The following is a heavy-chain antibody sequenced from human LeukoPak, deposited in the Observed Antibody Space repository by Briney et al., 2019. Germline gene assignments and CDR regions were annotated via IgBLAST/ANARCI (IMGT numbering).Heavy chain of an antibody. Sequence: GGSLRLSCAASGFTFSSYAMSWVRQAPGKGLEWVSAISGSGGSTYYADSVKGRFTISRDNAKNSLYLQMNSLRAEDTAVYYCAREAPRGQYYYYYYGMDVWGQGTTVTVSS. V-gene: IGHV3-23*01. CDR3: AREAPRGQYYYYYYGMDV. CDR1: GFTFSSYA. CDR2: ISGSGGST. J-gene: IGHJ6*02.